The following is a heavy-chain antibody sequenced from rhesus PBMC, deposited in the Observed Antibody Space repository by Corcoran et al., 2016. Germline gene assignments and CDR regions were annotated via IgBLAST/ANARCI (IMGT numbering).Heavy chain of an antibody. V-gene: IGHV4-80*01. CDR1: GASISSSW. D-gene: IGHD4-29*01. CDR2: INGNSGRT. J-gene: IGHJ4*01. CDR3: ARDQGYGSTKYYFDY. Sequence: QVQLLESGPGLVTPSQTLSLTCAVYGASISSSWCSWIRQPPGKRLEWIGGINGNSGRTYYTPPLKSRVTISKDASKNQFSLKLSSVTAADTAVYDCARDQGYGSTKYYFDYWGQGVLVTVSS.